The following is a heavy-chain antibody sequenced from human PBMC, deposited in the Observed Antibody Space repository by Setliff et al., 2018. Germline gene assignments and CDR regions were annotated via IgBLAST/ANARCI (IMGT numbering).Heavy chain of an antibody. CDR1: GYSFTSYW. D-gene: IGHD2-15*01. CDR2: IYPGDPQI. J-gene: IGHJ3*01. V-gene: IGHV5-51*01. Sequence: GESLKISCKGSGYSFTSYWIGWVRRVPGKGLDWLGIIYPGDPQIRYSPSFQGQVTISADKSTSAAYLEWTSLKASDNAMYYCVRPSAGYSRPFDVWGQGTMVTVSS. CDR3: VRPSAGYSRPFDV.